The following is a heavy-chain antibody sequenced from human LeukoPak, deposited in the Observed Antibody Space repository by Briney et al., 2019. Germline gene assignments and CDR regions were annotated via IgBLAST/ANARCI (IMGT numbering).Heavy chain of an antibody. CDR3: ARRQAGGATFDY. J-gene: IGHJ4*02. CDR1: GFNFSDYY. Sequence: GGSLRLSCVASGFNFSDYYMNWIRQSPGKGLEWISYMSSRSGIIYYADSVKGRFTISRDNARNSLYLQMNSLRVDDTAVYYCARRQAGGATFDYWGQGTLVTVSS. V-gene: IGHV3-11*01. D-gene: IGHD1-26*01. CDR2: MSSRSGII.